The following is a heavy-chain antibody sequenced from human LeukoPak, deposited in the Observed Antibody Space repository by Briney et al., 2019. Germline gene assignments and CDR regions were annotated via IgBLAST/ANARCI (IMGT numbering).Heavy chain of an antibody. Sequence: GGSLRLSCAASGFTFSSYSMNWVRQAPGKGLEWVSSISSSSSYIYYADSVKGRFTISRDNAKNSLYLQMNSLRAEDTAVYYCARDRAWNYFDYWGQGTLVTVSS. V-gene: IGHV3-21*01. D-gene: IGHD3-3*01. CDR3: ARDRAWNYFDY. CDR2: ISSSSSYI. J-gene: IGHJ4*02. CDR1: GFTFSSYS.